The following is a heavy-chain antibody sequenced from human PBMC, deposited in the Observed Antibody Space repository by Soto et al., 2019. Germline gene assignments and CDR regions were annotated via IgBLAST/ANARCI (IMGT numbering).Heavy chain of an antibody. J-gene: IGHJ4*02. V-gene: IGHV3-23*01. Sequence: EVQLLESGGDLVQPGGSLRLSCAASGFTFSSNAMSWVRQAPGKGLEWVSVITNTGGDTLYADSVKGRFTISRDNSKNTLYLQINSLRAEDKAIYYCARASGESYPLSGVFDSWGQGPRVTVSS. D-gene: IGHD1-26*01. CDR1: GFTFSSNA. CDR3: ARASGESYPLSGVFDS. CDR2: ITNTGGDT.